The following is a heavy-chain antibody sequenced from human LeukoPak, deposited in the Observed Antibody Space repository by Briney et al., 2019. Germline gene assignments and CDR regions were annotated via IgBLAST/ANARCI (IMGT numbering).Heavy chain of an antibody. V-gene: IGHV5-51*01. CDR2: IYPGDSDT. J-gene: IGHJ6*02. CDR1: GYNFNRYW. Sequence: GESLKISCKGSGYNFNRYWIVGVRQRSGQGLEWMGSIYPGDSDTRYSPAFEGQVTIAADGDMSTAYLPWSSLKASDTAIYSCARHKHLDVWGQGTAVLVS. CDR3: ARHKHLDV.